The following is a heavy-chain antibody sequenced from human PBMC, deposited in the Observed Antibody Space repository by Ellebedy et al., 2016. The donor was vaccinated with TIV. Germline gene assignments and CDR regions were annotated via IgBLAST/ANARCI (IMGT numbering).Heavy chain of an antibody. CDR1: GGSISSYY. J-gene: IGHJ5*02. Sequence: SETLSLTCTVSGGSISSYYWSWIRQPAGKGLEWIGRLYTSGSTNYNPSLKSRVTMSVDTSKNQFSLKLSSVTAADTAVYYCARGGNSGSYSDWFDPWGQGTLVTVSS. CDR2: LYTSGST. D-gene: IGHD1-26*01. CDR3: ARGGNSGSYSDWFDP. V-gene: IGHV4-4*07.